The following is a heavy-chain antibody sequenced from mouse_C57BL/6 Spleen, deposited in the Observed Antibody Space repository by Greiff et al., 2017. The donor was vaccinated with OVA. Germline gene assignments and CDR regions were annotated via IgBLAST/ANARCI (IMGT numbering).Heavy chain of an antibody. CDR1: GYAFSSSW. V-gene: IGHV1-82*01. CDR3: ARGDSNYPFAY. CDR2: IYPGDGDT. Sequence: QVHVKQSGPELVKPGASVKISCKASGYAFSSSWMNWVKQRPGKGLEWIGRIYPGDGDTNYNGKFKGKATLTADKSSSTAYMQLSSLTSEDSAVYFCARGDSNYPFAYWGQGTLVTVSA. J-gene: IGHJ3*01. D-gene: IGHD2-5*01.